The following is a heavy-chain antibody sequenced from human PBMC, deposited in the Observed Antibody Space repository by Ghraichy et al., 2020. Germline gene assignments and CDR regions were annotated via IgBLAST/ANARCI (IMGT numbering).Heavy chain of an antibody. Sequence: GGSLRLSCAASGFTFSDYTLNWVRQAPGKGLEWVSNIRSTTNDMYYAESVKGRFTISRDNAKESLYLEMNSLRAEDTGVYYCARDLNWVFDYWGQGTLVTVSS. CDR3: ARDLNWVFDY. J-gene: IGHJ4*02. V-gene: IGHV3-21*05. D-gene: IGHD7-27*01. CDR1: GFTFSDYT. CDR2: IRSTTNDM.